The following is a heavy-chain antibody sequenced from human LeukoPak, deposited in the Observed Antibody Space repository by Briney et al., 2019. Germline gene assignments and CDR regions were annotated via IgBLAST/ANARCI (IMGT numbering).Heavy chain of an antibody. CDR2: IYSGGST. D-gene: IGHD3-10*01. Sequence: GGSLRLSCAASGLTVNNTYVSWVRQAPGKGLEWVSVIYSGGSTYYADSVKGRFTLSRDNSKNTLYLQMNSLRAEDTAVYYCASDYLGSGSFDYWGQGTLVTVSS. J-gene: IGHJ4*02. V-gene: IGHV3-66*01. CDR1: GLTVNNTY. CDR3: ASDYLGSGSFDY.